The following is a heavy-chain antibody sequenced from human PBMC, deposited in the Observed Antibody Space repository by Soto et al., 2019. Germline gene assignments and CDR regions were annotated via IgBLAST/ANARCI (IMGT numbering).Heavy chain of an antibody. J-gene: IGHJ5*02. CDR2: INAGNGNT. V-gene: IGHV1-3*01. CDR1: GYTFTSYA. Sequence: QVQLVQSGAEVKKPGASVKVSCKASGYTFTSYAMHWVRQAPGQRLEWMGWINAGNGNTKYSQKFQGRVTITRDTSASTAYMELSSLRSEDTAAYYCARDSGPGISLWFDPWGQGTLVTVSS. CDR3: ARDSGPGISLWFDP. D-gene: IGHD1-1*01.